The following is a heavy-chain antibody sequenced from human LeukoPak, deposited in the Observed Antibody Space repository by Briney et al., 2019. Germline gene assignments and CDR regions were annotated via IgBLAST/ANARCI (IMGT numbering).Heavy chain of an antibody. CDR3: TRGYCSSTSCNYYYYGMDV. J-gene: IGHJ6*02. CDR2: IRSKAYGGTT. D-gene: IGHD2-2*01. CDR1: GFTFGDYA. V-gene: IGHV3-49*04. Sequence: GGSLRLSCTASGFTFGDYAMSWVRQAPGKGLEWVGFIRSKAYGGTTEYAASVKGRFTISSDDSKSIAYLQMNSLKTEDTAVYYCTRGYCSSTSCNYYYYGMDVWGQGTTVTVSS.